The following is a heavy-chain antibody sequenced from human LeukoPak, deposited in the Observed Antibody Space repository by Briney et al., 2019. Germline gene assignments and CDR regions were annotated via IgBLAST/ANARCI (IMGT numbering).Heavy chain of an antibody. J-gene: IGHJ4*02. CDR1: GFSFSSYW. CDR2: IRQDESER. CDR3: AKDTGYYYDSSNYWV. Sequence: GGSLRLSCEGSGFSFSSYWMTWVRHLPGKGPEWVANIRQDESERYFADSVKGRFTISRDNAKNSLYLQMNSLRAEDTALYYCAKDTGYYYDSSNYWVWGQGTLVTVSS. D-gene: IGHD3-22*01. V-gene: IGHV3-7*03.